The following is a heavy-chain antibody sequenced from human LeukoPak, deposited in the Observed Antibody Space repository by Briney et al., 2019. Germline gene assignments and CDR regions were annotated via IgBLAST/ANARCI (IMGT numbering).Heavy chain of an antibody. Sequence: GGSLRLSCAASGFTFSSYWMSWVRQAPGKGLEWVANIKQDGSEKYYVDSVKGRFTISRDNAKNSLYLQMNSLRAEDTAVYYCAKDSGSYPTDYWGQGTLVTVSS. CDR2: IKQDGSEK. J-gene: IGHJ4*02. V-gene: IGHV3-7*01. CDR1: GFTFSSYW. D-gene: IGHD1-26*01. CDR3: AKDSGSYPTDY.